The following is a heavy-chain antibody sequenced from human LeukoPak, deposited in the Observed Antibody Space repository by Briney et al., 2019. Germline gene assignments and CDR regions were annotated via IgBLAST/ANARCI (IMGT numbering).Heavy chain of an antibody. CDR3: ARTPLTMIVVVMITQAFDY. J-gene: IGHJ4*02. D-gene: IGHD3-22*01. CDR1: GYTFTSYG. Sequence: ASVKVSCKASGYTFTSYGISWVRQAPGQGLEWMGWISAYNGNTNYAQKLQGRVTMTTDTSSSTAYMELRSLRSDDTAVYYCARTPLTMIVVVMITQAFDYWGQGTLVTVSS. V-gene: IGHV1-18*01. CDR2: ISAYNGNT.